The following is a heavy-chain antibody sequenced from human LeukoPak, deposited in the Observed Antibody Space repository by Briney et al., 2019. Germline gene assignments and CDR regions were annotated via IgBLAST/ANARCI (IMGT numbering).Heavy chain of an antibody. Sequence: SETLSLTCTVSGGSISSGGYYWSWIRQHPGKGLEWIGYIYYSGSTYYNPSLKSRVTISVDTSKNQFSLKLSSVAAADTAVYYCARDKGEGPGAFDIWGQGTMVTVSS. V-gene: IGHV4-31*03. CDR1: GGSISSGGYY. CDR3: ARDKGEGPGAFDI. D-gene: IGHD3-10*01. J-gene: IGHJ3*02. CDR2: IYYSGST.